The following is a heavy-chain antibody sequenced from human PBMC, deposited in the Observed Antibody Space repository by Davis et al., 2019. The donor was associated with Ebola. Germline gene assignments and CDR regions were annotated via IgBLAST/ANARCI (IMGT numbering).Heavy chain of an antibody. CDR1: GYSFTARY. V-gene: IGHV1-2*02. J-gene: IGHJ4*02. CDR2: VNPDNGLS. D-gene: IGHD7-27*01. Sequence: ASVKVSCKASGYSFTARYIHWVRQAPGQGLEWMGWVNPDNGLSYFARKFEGGVTMTRDTSTNTVSMDLSSLTFEDTAVYYCARGTGDGSCDYWGQGALVTVSS. CDR3: ARGTGDGSCDY.